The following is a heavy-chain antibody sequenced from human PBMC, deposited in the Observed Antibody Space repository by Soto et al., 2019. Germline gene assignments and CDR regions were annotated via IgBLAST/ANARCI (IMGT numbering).Heavy chain of an antibody. Sequence: QVQMVQSGAEVKKPGASVKVSCKASGYTFSDYYIHWVRQAPGQGLEWLVIMNPNGYTSTLAQDSQGRLSVASDPSTRTVYMEQGSLTSEDTAVYYCARDLHGAFTTMVYWGQGTLVTVSS. CDR2: MNPNGYTS. D-gene: IGHD5-18*01. CDR1: GYTFSDYY. CDR3: ARDLHGAFTTMVY. J-gene: IGHJ4*02. V-gene: IGHV1-46*01.